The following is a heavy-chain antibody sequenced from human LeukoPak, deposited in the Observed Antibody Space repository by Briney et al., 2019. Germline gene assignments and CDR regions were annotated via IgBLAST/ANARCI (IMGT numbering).Heavy chain of an antibody. CDR2: INSDGSST. Sequence: GGSLRLSCAASGFTFSSYWMHWVRQGPGKGLVWVSRINSDGSSTNYADSVKGRFTISRDNAKNTLYLQMNSLRAEDTAVYYCTSPGGNWVSDAFDIWGQGTMVTVSS. CDR1: GFTFSSYW. D-gene: IGHD4-23*01. J-gene: IGHJ3*02. V-gene: IGHV3-74*01. CDR3: TSPGGNWVSDAFDI.